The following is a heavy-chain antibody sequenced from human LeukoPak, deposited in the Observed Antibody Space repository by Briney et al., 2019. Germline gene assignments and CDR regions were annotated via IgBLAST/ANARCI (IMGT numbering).Heavy chain of an antibody. J-gene: IGHJ6*03. D-gene: IGHD2-21*02. CDR3: ARDDFYYYYMDV. Sequence: GGSLRLSCAASGFTFSSYGMHWVRQAPGKGLEWVAVIWYDGSNKYYVDSVKGRFTIFRDNSKNTLYLQMNSLRAEDTAVYYCARDDFYYYYMDVWGKGTTVTVSS. V-gene: IGHV3-33*01. CDR2: IWYDGSNK. CDR1: GFTFSSYG.